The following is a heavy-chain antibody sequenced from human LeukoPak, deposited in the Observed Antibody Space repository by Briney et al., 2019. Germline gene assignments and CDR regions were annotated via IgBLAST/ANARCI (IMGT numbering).Heavy chain of an antibody. CDR3: ANAYPQTYGDYFLDY. CDR1: GFTFSSYA. Sequence: GGSLRLSCAASGFTFSSYAMSWVRQAPGKGLEWVSGISSSGSSTYYADSVKGRFTISRDNSKNTLYLQMNSLRAEDTAVYYCANAYPQTYGDYFLDYWGQGTLVTVSS. D-gene: IGHD4-17*01. V-gene: IGHV3-23*01. CDR2: ISSSGSST. J-gene: IGHJ4*02.